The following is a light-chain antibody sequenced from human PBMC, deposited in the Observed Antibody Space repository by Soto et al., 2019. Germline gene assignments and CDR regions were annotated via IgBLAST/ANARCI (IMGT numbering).Light chain of an antibody. V-gene: IGKV3-20*01. CDR1: QSVSSSY. Sequence: EIVLTQSPGTLSLSPGERATLSCRASQSVSSSYLAWYQQKPGQAPRLLIYGASSRATGIPDRFSGSGSGTDFTLTISRLEPEDFAVYYCQQYGSSPTFGQGNKVELK. J-gene: IGKJ1*01. CDR3: QQYGSSPT. CDR2: GAS.